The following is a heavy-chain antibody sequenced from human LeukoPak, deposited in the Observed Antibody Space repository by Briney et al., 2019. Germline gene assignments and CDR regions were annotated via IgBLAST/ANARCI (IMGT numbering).Heavy chain of an antibody. CDR3: ARGRIYCSGGSCYSGYFDY. J-gene: IGHJ4*02. Sequence: SETLSLTCAVYGGSFSGYYWSWIRQPPGKGLEWTGEINHSGSTNYNPSLKSRVTISVDTSKNQFSLKLSSVTAADTAVYYCARGRIYCSGGSCYSGYFDYWGQGTLVTVSS. D-gene: IGHD2-15*01. CDR2: INHSGST. V-gene: IGHV4-34*01. CDR1: GGSFSGYY.